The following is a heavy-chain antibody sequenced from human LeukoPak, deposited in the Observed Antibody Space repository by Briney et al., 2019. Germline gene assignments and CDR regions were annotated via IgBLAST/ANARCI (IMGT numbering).Heavy chain of an antibody. D-gene: IGHD3-9*01. CDR3: AREGDILTGYYPFDY. V-gene: IGHV3-20*04. J-gene: IGHJ4*02. Sequence: GGSLRLSCAASGFTLDDYGVSWVRQAPGKGLEWVSGINWNGGSTGYADSVKGRFTISRDNAKNSLYLQMNSLRAEDTALYYCAREGDILTGYYPFDYWGQGTLVTVSS. CDR2: INWNGGST. CDR1: GFTLDDYG.